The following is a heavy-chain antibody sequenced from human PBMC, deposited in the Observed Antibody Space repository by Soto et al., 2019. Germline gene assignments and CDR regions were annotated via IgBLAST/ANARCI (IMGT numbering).Heavy chain of an antibody. J-gene: IGHJ5*02. CDR3: ARQDNTIFGVVISTHGFDP. V-gene: IGHV4-39*01. D-gene: IGHD3-3*01. Sequence: SETLSLTCTVSGGSISSSSYYWGWIRQPPGKGLEWIGSIYYSGSTYYNPSLKSRVTISVDTSKNQFSPKLSSVTAADTAVYYCARQDNTIFGVVISTHGFDPWGQGTLVTVSS. CDR2: IYYSGST. CDR1: GGSISSSSYY.